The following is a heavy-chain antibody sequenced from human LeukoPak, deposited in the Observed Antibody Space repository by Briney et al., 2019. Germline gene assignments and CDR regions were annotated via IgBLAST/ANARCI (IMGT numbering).Heavy chain of an antibody. J-gene: IGHJ6*02. CDR3: AKDFWEGRYGMDV. V-gene: IGHV3-9*01. Sequence: GRSLRLSCAASGFTFDDYAMHWVRQAPGEGLEWVSGINNSGSVGYADFVKGRFTISRDKARNSLYLQMNSLRVEDTALYYCAKDFWEGRYGMDVWGQGTTVTVSS. CDR2: INNSGSV. D-gene: IGHD3-10*01. CDR1: GFTFDDYA.